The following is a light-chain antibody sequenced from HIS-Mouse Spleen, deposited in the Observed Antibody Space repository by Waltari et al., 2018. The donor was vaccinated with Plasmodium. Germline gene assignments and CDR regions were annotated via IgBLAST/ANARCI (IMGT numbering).Light chain of an antibody. CDR2: EDS. J-gene: IGLJ3*02. Sequence: SYELTPPPSVSVSPRQTARITCSGDALPKKDAYLYQQKSGQAPVLVIYEDSKRPSGIPERFSGSSSGTMATLTISGAQVEDEADYYCYSTDSSGNHRVFGGGTKLTVL. CDR1: ALPKKD. V-gene: IGLV3-10*01. CDR3: YSTDSSGNHRV.